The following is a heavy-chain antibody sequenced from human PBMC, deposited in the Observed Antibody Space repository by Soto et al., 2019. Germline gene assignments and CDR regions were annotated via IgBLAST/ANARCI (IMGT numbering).Heavy chain of an antibody. Sequence: PSETLSLTCNVSGGSIRTPDWWSWVRQTPEKGLEWIGYIYYSGSTYYNPSLKSRVTISVDTSKNQFSLKLSSVTAADTAVYYCARVTIPQRGFDPWGQGTLVTVSS. V-gene: IGHV4-30-4*01. J-gene: IGHJ5*02. D-gene: IGHD1-1*01. CDR3: ARVTIPQRGFDP. CDR1: GGSIRTPDW. CDR2: IYYSGST.